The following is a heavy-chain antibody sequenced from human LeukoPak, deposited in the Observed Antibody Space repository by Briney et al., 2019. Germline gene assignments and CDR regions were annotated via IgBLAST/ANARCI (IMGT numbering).Heavy chain of an antibody. J-gene: IGHJ6*03. D-gene: IGHD4-11*01. CDR3: ATRPATIVLDYYYYYMDV. CDR2: IYYSGST. Sequence: SETLSLTCTVSGGSISSSSYYWGWIRQPPGKGLEWIGNIYYSGSTYYNPSLKSRVTISVDTSKNQFSLKLSSVTAADTAVYYCATRPATIVLDYYYYYMDVWGKGTTVTVSS. CDR1: GGSISSSSYY. V-gene: IGHV4-39*07.